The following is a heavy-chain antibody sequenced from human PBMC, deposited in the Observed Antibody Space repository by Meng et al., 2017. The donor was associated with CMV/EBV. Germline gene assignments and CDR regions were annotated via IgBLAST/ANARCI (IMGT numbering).Heavy chain of an antibody. J-gene: IGHJ6*02. Sequence: ASVKVSCKASGYTFTGYYVHWVRQAPGQGLEWMGWINPNSGGTNYAQKFQGRVTMTRDTSISTAYMELSRLRSDDTAVYYCARESTYCSSTSCYYYYGMDVWGQGTTVTVSS. CDR1: GYTFTGYY. CDR3: ARESTYCSSTSCYYYYGMDV. D-gene: IGHD2-2*01. CDR2: INPNSGGT. V-gene: IGHV1-2*02.